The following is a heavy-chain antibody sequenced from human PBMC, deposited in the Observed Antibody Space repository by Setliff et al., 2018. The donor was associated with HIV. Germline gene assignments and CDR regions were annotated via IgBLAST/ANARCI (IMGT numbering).Heavy chain of an antibody. CDR1: GGTLSNYV. J-gene: IGHJ3*02. CDR2: IIPMYNIP. V-gene: IGHV1-69*13. D-gene: IGHD6-13*01. CDR3: ARDQTGVAAAAFGGGSAWSDEGFDI. Sequence: SVKVSCKTSGGTLSNYVITWVRQAPGQGLEWMGMIIPMYNIPAYAQRFQGRVTFTADESTSTAYMELSSLSSEDTAVYYCARDQTGVAAAAFGGGSAWSDEGFDIWAKGQWSPSPQ.